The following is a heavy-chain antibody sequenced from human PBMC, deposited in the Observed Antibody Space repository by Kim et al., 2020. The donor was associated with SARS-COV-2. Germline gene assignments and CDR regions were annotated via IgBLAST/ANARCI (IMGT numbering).Heavy chain of an antibody. V-gene: IGHV3-73*01. CDR2: IRNKGNNYAT. J-gene: IGHJ4*02. CDR3: TRQVPPGKYAYDY. Sequence: GGSLRLSCAASGFIFSDSAMHWVRQASGKGLEWVGRIRNKGNNYATEYVESVKGRFTISRDESTNTAYLQMHSLKTEDTAVYYCTRQVPPGKYAYDYWGQGTLVTVSS. D-gene: IGHD2-2*01. CDR1: GFIFSDSA.